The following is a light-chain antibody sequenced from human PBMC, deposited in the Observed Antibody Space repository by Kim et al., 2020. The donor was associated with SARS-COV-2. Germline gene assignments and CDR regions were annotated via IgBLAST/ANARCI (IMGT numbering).Light chain of an antibody. CDR1: QGIANN. V-gene: IGKV1-16*01. Sequence: ASVGDRVIITCRASQGIANNVAWFQQKPGKAPKSLIYAASSLESGVPSRFSGSGSGTDFILTISSLQPEDYASYYCQQYDGYPRTFGQGTKVDIK. J-gene: IGKJ1*01. CDR3: QQYDGYPRT. CDR2: AAS.